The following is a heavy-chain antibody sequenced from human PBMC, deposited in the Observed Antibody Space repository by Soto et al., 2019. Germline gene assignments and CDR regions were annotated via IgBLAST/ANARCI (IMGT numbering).Heavy chain of an antibody. J-gene: IGHJ6*02. V-gene: IGHV5-51*01. Sequence: PGESLKISCKGSGYSFTSYWIGWVRQMPGKGLEWMGIIYPGDSDTRYSPSFQGQVTISADKSISTAYLQWSSLKASDTAMYYCARRNDSSDSYYYYYGMDVWGQGTTVTVSS. CDR1: GYSFTSYW. CDR3: ARRNDSSDSYYYYYGMDV. CDR2: IYPGDSDT. D-gene: IGHD3-22*01.